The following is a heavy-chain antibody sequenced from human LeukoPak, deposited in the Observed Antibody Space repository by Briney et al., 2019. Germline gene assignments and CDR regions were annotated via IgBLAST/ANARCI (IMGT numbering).Heavy chain of an antibody. V-gene: IGHV3-9*01. CDR1: GFTFDDYA. CDR3: TRDLMDYDVSTGLHHYYMDV. J-gene: IGHJ6*02. D-gene: IGHD3-9*01. Sequence: PGGSLRLSCAASGFTFDDYAMHWVRQAPGKGLEWVSGISWNSGSIGYADSVKGRFTISGDNAKNTLYLQMNTLRVEDTAVYYCTRDLMDYDVSTGLHHYYMDVWGQGTTVTVSS. CDR2: ISWNSGSI.